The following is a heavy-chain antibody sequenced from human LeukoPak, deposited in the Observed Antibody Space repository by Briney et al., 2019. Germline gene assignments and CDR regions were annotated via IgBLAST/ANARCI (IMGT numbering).Heavy chain of an antibody. V-gene: IGHV1-69*04. CDR2: IIPILGIA. J-gene: IGHJ6*02. D-gene: IGHD6-13*01. Sequence: SVKVSCKASGGTFSSYAISWVRQAPGQGLEWMGRIIPILGIANYAQKFQGRVTITADKSTSTAYMELSSLRPEDTAVYYCAAGYSSSWYSGDYYYYYGMDVWGQGTTVTVSS. CDR3: AAGYSSSWYSGDYYYYYGMDV. CDR1: GGTFSSYA.